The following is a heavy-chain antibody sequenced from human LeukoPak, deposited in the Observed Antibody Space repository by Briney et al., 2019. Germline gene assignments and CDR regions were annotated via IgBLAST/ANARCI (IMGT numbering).Heavy chain of an antibody. J-gene: IGHJ3*02. CDR3: ARGLYDSSGYYYRSRAFDI. Sequence: SETLSLTCTVSGGSISTSNYFWGWIRQPPGKGLEWIGSIHYRGSTFYNPSLMSRVTISVDTSKNQFSLKLSSVTAADTAVYYCARGLYDSSGYYYRSRAFDIWGQGTMVTVSS. D-gene: IGHD3-22*01. CDR2: IHYRGST. V-gene: IGHV4-39*07. CDR1: GGSISTSNYF.